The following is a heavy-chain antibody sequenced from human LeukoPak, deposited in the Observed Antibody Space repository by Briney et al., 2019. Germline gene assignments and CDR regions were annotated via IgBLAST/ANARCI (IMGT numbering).Heavy chain of an antibody. CDR1: GYTFTSHY. CDR3: AREPVVVPVAFKVDGMDV. Sequence: ASVKVSCKATGYTFTSHYMHWVRQAPGQGLEWMGIINPSGGSTSYAQKFQGRVTMTRDTSTGTVYMELSSLRSEDTAVYYCAREPVVVPVAFKVDGMDVWGQGTTVTVSS. CDR2: INPSGGST. D-gene: IGHD2-2*01. V-gene: IGHV1-46*01. J-gene: IGHJ6*02.